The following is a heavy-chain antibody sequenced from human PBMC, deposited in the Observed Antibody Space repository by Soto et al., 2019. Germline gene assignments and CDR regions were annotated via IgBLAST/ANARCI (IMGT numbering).Heavy chain of an antibody. CDR1: GCTFTTYA. CDR3: ARGFSGGDEDCFNP. CDR2: IDQXNGKK. J-gene: IGHJ5*02. V-gene: IGHV1-3*01. Sequence: XSVQFSCKASGCTFTTYAMHWLRQAPGQXLGGKGWIDQXNGKKXYTQKFKIRGXXTRGVYAXXADMELRSMSSVDTSVYYCARGFSGGDEDCFNPWGQGTLVTVSS. D-gene: IGHD2-21*02.